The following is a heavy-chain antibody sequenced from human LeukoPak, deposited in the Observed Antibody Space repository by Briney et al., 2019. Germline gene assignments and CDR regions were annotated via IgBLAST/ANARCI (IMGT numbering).Heavy chain of an antibody. CDR3: ARDPYDSSGYLFDY. CDR2: IYSGGST. D-gene: IGHD3-22*01. Sequence: GGSLRLSCAASGFTVSSNYMSWVRQAPGKGLEWVSVIYSGGSTYYADSVKGRFTISRDNSKNTLYLQMNSLRAEDTAVYYCARDPYDSSGYLFDYWGQGTLVTVSS. V-gene: IGHV3-66*01. J-gene: IGHJ4*02. CDR1: GFTVSSNY.